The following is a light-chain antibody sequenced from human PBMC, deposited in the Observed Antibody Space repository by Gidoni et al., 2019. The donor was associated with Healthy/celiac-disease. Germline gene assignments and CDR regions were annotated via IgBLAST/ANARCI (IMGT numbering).Light chain of an antibody. CDR3: QQYYSTPET. CDR1: QSVLYSSNNKNY. J-gene: IGKJ1*01. V-gene: IGKV4-1*01. CDR2: WAS. Sequence: DIVMTQSPDSPALSLGERATINCKSSQSVLYSSNNKNYLAWYQQKPGQPPKLLIYWASTRESGVPDRFSGSGSGTDFTLTISSLQAEDVAVYYCQQYYSTPETFGQXTKVEIK.